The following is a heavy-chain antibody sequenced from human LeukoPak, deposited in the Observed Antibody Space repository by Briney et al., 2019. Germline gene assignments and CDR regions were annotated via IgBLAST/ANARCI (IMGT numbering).Heavy chain of an antibody. Sequence: GGSLRLSCAASGFTFSSYWMSWVRQAPGKGLEGGSYISSSGSTIYYADSVKGRFTISRDNAKNSLYLQMNSLRAEDTAVYYCARDLKTGNHNAFDIWGQGTMVTVSS. CDR2: ISSSGSTI. J-gene: IGHJ3*02. CDR3: ARDLKTGNHNAFDI. V-gene: IGHV3-48*04. CDR1: GFTFSSYW.